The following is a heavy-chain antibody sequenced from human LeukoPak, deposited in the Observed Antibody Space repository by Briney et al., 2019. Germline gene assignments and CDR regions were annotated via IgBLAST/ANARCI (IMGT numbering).Heavy chain of an antibody. V-gene: IGHV3-30*02. J-gene: IGHJ4*02. CDR3: AKEKGGALLWFGELLYGGDY. Sequence: PGGSLRLSCAASGFTFSSYGMHWVRQAPGKGLEWVAFIRYDGSNKYYADSVKGRFTISRDNSKNTLYLQMNSLRTEDTAVYYCAKEKGGALLWFGELLYGGDYWGQGTLVTVSS. CDR1: GFTFSSYG. CDR2: IRYDGSNK. D-gene: IGHD3-10*01.